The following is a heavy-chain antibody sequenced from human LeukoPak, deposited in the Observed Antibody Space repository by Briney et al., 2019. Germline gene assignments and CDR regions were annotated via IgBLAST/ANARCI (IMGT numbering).Heavy chain of an antibody. CDR1: GYTFTSYY. J-gene: IGHJ6*02. D-gene: IGHD4-17*01. V-gene: IGHV1-46*04. CDR2: IDPSGGST. Sequence: ASVKVSCKASGYTFTSYYMHWVRQAPGQGLEWMGIIDPSGGSTSYAQKLQGSVTMTRDTSTSTLYMELSSLRSEDTAVYYCARVRLRPPSDMDVWGQGTTVTVSS. CDR3: ARVRLRPPSDMDV.